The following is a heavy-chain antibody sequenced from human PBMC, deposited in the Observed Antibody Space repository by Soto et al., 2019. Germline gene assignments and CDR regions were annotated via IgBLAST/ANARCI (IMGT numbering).Heavy chain of an antibody. CDR3: ARGYFDSSGYRGVAFYFDY. CDR2: TIPIFGAA. J-gene: IGHJ4*02. CDR1: GGSFSDYA. D-gene: IGHD3-22*01. Sequence: QVQLVQSGAEVKKPGSSVKVSCKASGGSFSDYAISWVRQAPGQGLEWMGGTIPIFGAANFAQKFQGRVTITADESTSTAYMELSRLRAEDTAVYYCARGYFDSSGYRGVAFYFDYWGQGTLVTVSS. V-gene: IGHV1-69*01.